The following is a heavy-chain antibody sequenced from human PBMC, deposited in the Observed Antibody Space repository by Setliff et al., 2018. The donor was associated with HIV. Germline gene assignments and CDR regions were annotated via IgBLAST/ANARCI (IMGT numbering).Heavy chain of an antibody. D-gene: IGHD3-22*01. CDR3: ARGMLVVVISTPDY. CDR2: ISYDGDQE. Sequence: PGGSLRLSCAASGFTFNSYGLHWVRQAPGKGLEWVAVISYDGDQEYYADSVKGRFTISRDKSKNTLYLEMNSLSAEDTAVHYCARGMLVVVISTPDYWGQGTLVTVSS. CDR1: GFTFNSYG. J-gene: IGHJ4*02. V-gene: IGHV3-30*03.